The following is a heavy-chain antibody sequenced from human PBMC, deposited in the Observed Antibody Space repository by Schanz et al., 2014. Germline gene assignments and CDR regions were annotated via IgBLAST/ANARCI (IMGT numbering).Heavy chain of an antibody. V-gene: IGHV3-74*02. CDR2: IKSDGSRT. Sequence: EVQLVESGGGLVQPGGSLRLSCAASGFTFSSYWMHWVRQVPGKGLVWVSRIKSDGSRTAYAGAVKGRFTISRDNAKNTMYLQMNRLRAEDSAGYYCGKGDAFDIWGQGTLVTVSS. CDR1: GFTFSSYW. CDR3: GKGDAFDI. J-gene: IGHJ3*02.